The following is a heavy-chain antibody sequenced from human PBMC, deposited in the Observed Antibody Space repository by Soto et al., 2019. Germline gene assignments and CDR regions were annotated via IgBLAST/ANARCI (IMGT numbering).Heavy chain of an antibody. Sequence: PGGSLRLSCAASGFTFSSYGMHWVRQAPGKGLEWVAVIWYDGSNKYYADSVKGRFTISRDNSKNTLYLQMNSLRAEDTAVYYCARGNPVTATLNFDYCGQGTLVTVYS. CDR2: IWYDGSNK. CDR3: ARGNPVTATLNFDY. J-gene: IGHJ4*02. CDR1: GFTFSSYG. D-gene: IGHD4-4*01. V-gene: IGHV3-33*01.